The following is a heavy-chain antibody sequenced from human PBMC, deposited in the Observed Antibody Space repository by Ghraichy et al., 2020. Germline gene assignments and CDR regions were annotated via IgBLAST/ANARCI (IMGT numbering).Heavy chain of an antibody. Sequence: SETLSLTCAVYGGSFSGYYWSWIRQPPGKGLEWIGEINHSGSTNYNPSLKSRVTISVDTSKNQFSLKLSSVTAADTAVYYCARNGNLGRWLQQKRYYFDYWGQGTLVTVSS. V-gene: IGHV4-34*01. J-gene: IGHJ4*02. CDR3: ARNGNLGRWLQQKRYYFDY. D-gene: IGHD5-24*01. CDR2: INHSGST. CDR1: GGSFSGYY.